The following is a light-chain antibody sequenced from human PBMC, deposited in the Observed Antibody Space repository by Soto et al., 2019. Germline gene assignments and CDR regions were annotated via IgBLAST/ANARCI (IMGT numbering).Light chain of an antibody. J-gene: IGKJ1*01. CDR2: KAS. CDR3: QHYNTYPWT. Sequence: DIQRTRSPARMSASGGNRVTITWRASQSISSWVAWYQKKPGKGPKPLTYKASHLESGVPPRFSASGSGTEFTLTISSMNTGEFVTYYCQHYNTYPWTFGHGTQVDI. CDR1: QSISSW. V-gene: IGKV1-5*03.